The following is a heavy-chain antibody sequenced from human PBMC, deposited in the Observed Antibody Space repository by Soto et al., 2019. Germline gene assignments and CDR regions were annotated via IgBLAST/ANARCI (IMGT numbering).Heavy chain of an antibody. V-gene: IGHV4-34*01. J-gene: IGHJ6*03. D-gene: IGHD6-13*01. CDR3: ARGTRASAVPLDYMDV. Sequence: SETLSLTCAVYGGSFSGYYWSWIRQPPGKGLEWIGEINHSGSTNYNPSLKSRVTISVDTSKNQFSLKLSSVTAADTAVYYCARGTRASAVPLDYMDVWGKGTTVTVSS. CDR1: GGSFSGYY. CDR2: INHSGST.